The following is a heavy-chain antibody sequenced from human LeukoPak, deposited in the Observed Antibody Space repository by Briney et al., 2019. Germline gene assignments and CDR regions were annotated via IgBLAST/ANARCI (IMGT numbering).Heavy chain of an antibody. CDR3: ARDSRSWAVDY. D-gene: IGHD6-6*01. CDR2: INPDGGST. V-gene: IGHV1-46*01. CDR1: GYTFTSYK. J-gene: IGHJ4*02. Sequence: GASVKVSCKASGYTFTSYKMHWVRQAPGQGREWMGIINPDGGSTTYAQKVQGRVTMTRDTSTSTVYMELSSLRSEDTAVYYCARDSRSWAVDYWGQGSLVTVSS.